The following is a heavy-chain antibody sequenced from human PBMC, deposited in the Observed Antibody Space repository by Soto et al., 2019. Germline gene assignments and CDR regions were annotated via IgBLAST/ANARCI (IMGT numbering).Heavy chain of an antibody. J-gene: IGHJ3*02. Sequence: SETLSLSCTVSGGSISSSSYYWGWIRQPPGKGLEWIGSIYYSGSTYYNPSLKSRVTISVDTSKNQFSLKLSSVTAADTAVYYCARTNGSGSYYRLEPGAFDIWGQGTMVTVSS. CDR1: GGSISSSSYY. V-gene: IGHV4-39*01. CDR3: ARTNGSGSYYRLEPGAFDI. D-gene: IGHD3-10*01. CDR2: IYYSGST.